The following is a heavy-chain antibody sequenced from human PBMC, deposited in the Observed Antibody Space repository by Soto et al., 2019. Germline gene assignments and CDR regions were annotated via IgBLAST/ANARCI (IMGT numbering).Heavy chain of an antibody. D-gene: IGHD3-3*01. CDR3: ARDHSLRFLGWLSTPDY. CDR2: IWYDGSNK. V-gene: IGHV3-33*01. Sequence: PGGSLRLSCAASGFTFSSYGMHWVRQAPGKGLEWVAVIWYDGSNKYYADSVKGRFTISRDNSKNTLYLQMNSLRAEDTAVYYCARDHSLRFLGWLSTPDYWGQGTLVTVSS. J-gene: IGHJ4*02. CDR1: GFTFSSYG.